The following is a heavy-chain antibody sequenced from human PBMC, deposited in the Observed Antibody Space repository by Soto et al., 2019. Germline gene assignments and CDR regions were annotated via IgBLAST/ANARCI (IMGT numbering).Heavy chain of an antibody. Sequence: GESLKISCKGSGYSFTSYWIGWVRQMPGKGLELMGIIYPGDSDTRYSPSFQGQVTISADKSISTAYLQWSSLKASDTAMYYCAILLVAGKYYCCMDVWGQGITVTVFS. CDR2: IYPGDSDT. CDR1: GYSFTSYW. CDR3: AILLVAGKYYCCMDV. J-gene: IGHJ6*02. V-gene: IGHV5-51*01. D-gene: IGHD6-19*01.